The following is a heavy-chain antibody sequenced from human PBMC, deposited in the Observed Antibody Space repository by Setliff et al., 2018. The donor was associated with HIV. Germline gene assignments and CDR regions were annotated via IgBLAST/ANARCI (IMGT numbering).Heavy chain of an antibody. Sequence: GGSLRLSCAASGFTFSSYGMHWVRQAPGKGLEWVAVISYDGSNKYYADSVKGRFTISRDNSKNTLYLQMNSLRAEDTAVYYCAKDGYSSSWYDFGYCDYWGQGTLVTVSS. D-gene: IGHD6-13*01. J-gene: IGHJ4*02. CDR2: ISYDGSNK. V-gene: IGHV3-30*18. CDR1: GFTFSSYG. CDR3: AKDGYSSSWYDFGYCDY.